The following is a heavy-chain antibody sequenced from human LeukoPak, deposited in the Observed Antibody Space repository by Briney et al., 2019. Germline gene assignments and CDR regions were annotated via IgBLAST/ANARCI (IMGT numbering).Heavy chain of an antibody. CDR2: IRYDGSNK. CDR3: AKDLFHEVGARSFDY. J-gene: IGHJ4*02. D-gene: IGHD1-26*01. CDR1: GFTFSSYG. Sequence: GGSLRLSCAASGFTFSSYGMHWVRQAPGKGLEWVAFIRYDGSNKYYADSVKGRFTISRDNSKNTLYLQMNSLRAEDTAVYYCAKDLFHEVGARSFDYWGQGTLVTVSS. V-gene: IGHV3-30*02.